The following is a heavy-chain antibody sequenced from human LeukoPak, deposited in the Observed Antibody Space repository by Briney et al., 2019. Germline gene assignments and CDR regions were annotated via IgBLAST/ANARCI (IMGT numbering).Heavy chain of an antibody. V-gene: IGHV1-8*03. J-gene: IGHJ4*02. CDR1: GYTFPSYD. CDR3: VRGAGSCSSTSCSLGY. Sequence: ASVKVSCKASGYTFPSYDINWVRQATGQGLEWMGWMNPNSGNTGYAQRLQGRVTITRNTSISTAYMELSSLRSEDTAVYYCVRGAGSCSSTSCSLGYWGQGTLVTVSS. D-gene: IGHD2-2*01. CDR2: MNPNSGNT.